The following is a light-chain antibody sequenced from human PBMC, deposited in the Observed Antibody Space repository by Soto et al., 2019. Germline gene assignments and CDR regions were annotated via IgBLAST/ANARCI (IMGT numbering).Light chain of an antibody. CDR3: QQYNSYST. V-gene: IGKV3-15*01. Sequence: EIVMTQSPATLSVSPGGRATLSCRASQSISDTLAWYQQKPGQAPRLLIYGASRRATGFPARFSGSGSGTDFTLTISSLQSEDFATYYCQQYNSYSTFGQGTKVDIK. J-gene: IGKJ1*01. CDR1: QSISDT. CDR2: GAS.